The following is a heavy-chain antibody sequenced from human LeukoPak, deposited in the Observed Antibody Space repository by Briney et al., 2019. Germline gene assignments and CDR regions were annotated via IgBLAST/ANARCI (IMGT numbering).Heavy chain of an antibody. J-gene: IGHJ5*02. CDR1: GGSVTTYY. D-gene: IGHD1-1*01. V-gene: IGHV4-4*09. CDR3: ARHLHNQPSPSFDP. Sequence: SETLSLTCSVSGGSVTTYYWSWIRQPPGKGLEWTGYIYTSGGTNHNPSLKSRVTISVDTSKNQFSLKLTSVTAADTAVYYCARHLHNQPSPSFDPWGQGTLVTVSS. CDR2: IYTSGGT.